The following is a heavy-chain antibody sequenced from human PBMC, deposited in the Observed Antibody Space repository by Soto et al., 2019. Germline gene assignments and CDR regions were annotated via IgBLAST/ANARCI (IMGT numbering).Heavy chain of an antibody. CDR3: ARERDTYCGGYCRSEY. D-gene: IGHD2-21*02. CDR1: GFTFSSYW. CDR2: IKQDGSEK. Sequence: GGSLRLSCAASGFTFSSYWMSWVRQAPGKGLEWVANIKQDGSEKYYVDSVKGRFTISRYNAKNSLYLKMNSLRSEDTAVYYCARERDTYCGGYCRSEYWGQGSLVTVS. J-gene: IGHJ4*02. V-gene: IGHV3-7*03.